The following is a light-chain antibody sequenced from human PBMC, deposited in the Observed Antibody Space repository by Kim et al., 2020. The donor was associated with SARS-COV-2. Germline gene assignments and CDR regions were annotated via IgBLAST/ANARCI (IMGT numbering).Light chain of an antibody. J-gene: IGKJ4*01. CDR3: QQSYSTPLT. Sequence: DIQMTQSPSSLSASVGDRVNITCRASQSISSYLNWYQQKPGKAPKLLIYAASSLQSGVPSRFSGSGSGTDFTLTISSLQPEDFATYYCQQSYSTPLTFGGGTKVDI. CDR1: QSISSY. CDR2: AAS. V-gene: IGKV1-39*01.